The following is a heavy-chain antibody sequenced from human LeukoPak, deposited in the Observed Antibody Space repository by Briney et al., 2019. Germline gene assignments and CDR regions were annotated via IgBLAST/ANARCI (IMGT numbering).Heavy chain of an antibody. V-gene: IGHV3-21*01. CDR3: AREVGASPFFDY. CDR2: ISSSSSYI. Sequence: GGSLSLSCAASGFTFSSYTMNWVRQAPGKGLEWVSSISSSSSYIYYADSVKGRFTISRDNAKNSLYLQMNSLRAEDTAIYYCAREVGASPFFDYWGQGTLVTVSS. D-gene: IGHD1-26*01. J-gene: IGHJ4*02. CDR1: GFTFSSYT.